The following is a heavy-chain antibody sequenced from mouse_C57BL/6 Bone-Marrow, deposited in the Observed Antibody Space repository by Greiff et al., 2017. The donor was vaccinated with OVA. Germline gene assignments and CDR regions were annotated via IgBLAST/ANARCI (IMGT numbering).Heavy chain of an antibody. CDR1: GFNIKDDY. V-gene: IGHV14-4*01. CDR3: TTYDYDDVFAY. D-gene: IGHD2-4*01. J-gene: IGHJ3*01. Sequence: EVKLVESGAELVRPGASVKLSCTASGFNIKDDYMHWVKQRPEQGLEWIGWIDPENGDTEYASKFQGKATITADTSSNTAYLQLSSLTSEDTAVYYCTTYDYDDVFAYWGQGTLVTVSA. CDR2: IDPENGDT.